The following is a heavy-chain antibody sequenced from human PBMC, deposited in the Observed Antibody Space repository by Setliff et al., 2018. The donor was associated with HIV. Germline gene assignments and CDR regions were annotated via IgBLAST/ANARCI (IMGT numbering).Heavy chain of an antibody. CDR3: AKDPNSGSYYRTTVGCYFDY. D-gene: IGHD1-26*01. CDR2: IYWDNDK. CDR1: GFSLSTDGVG. Sequence: SGPTLVNPTQTLTLTCTFSGFSLSTDGVGVGWIRQPPGKALEWLVLIYWDNDKRYSPSLKSRITVTKDPSKNQVVLTMTNMDPVDTAVYYCAKDPNSGSYYRTTVGCYFDYWGQGTLVTVSS. V-gene: IGHV2-5*02. J-gene: IGHJ4*02.